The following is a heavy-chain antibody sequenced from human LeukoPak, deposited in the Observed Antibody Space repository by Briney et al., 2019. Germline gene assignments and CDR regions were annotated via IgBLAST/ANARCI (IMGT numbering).Heavy chain of an antibody. CDR3: ARIAVAGAYYMAV. CDR2: IYPGDSDT. D-gene: IGHD6-19*01. V-gene: IGHV5-51*01. J-gene: IGHJ6*03. CDR1: GYTFTSYW. Sequence: ASVKVSCKASGYTFTSYWIGWGRQRPGKGLEWMGIIYPGDSDTRYSPAFQGQVTISADKAITPAYLQWSSLKASDPAMYYCARIAVAGAYYMAVWGKGTTVTVYS.